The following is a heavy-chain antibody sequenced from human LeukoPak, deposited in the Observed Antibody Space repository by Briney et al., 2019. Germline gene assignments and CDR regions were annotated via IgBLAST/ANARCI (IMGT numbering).Heavy chain of an antibody. D-gene: IGHD2-8*01. CDR1: GDTFTTYA. Sequence: SVKVSCQSSGDTFTTYAIIWVRQAPGQGLEWMGGIIPMFGTPNYAQRLQGRVTTTADKSTKTAYMELSSLRSEDTAVYYCARAGIPGYCTNVTCSNWLDPWGQGTLVTVSS. V-gene: IGHV1-69*06. CDR2: IIPMFGTP. J-gene: IGHJ5*02. CDR3: ARAGIPGYCTNVTCSNWLDP.